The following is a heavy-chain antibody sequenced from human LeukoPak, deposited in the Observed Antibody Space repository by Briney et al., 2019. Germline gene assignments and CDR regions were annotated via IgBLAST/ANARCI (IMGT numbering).Heavy chain of an antibody. CDR1: GLTGSHNY. CDR2: IHTSGDT. Sequence: GGSLRLSCAASGLTGSHNYVSWVRQAPGKGLEWVSAIHTSGDTCYADSVKGRFTISRGTSKNTLYLQINSLRVEDTAVYYCIVFGDSDHWGQGTLVTVSS. J-gene: IGHJ4*02. CDR3: IVFGDSDH. V-gene: IGHV3-53*01. D-gene: IGHD4-17*01.